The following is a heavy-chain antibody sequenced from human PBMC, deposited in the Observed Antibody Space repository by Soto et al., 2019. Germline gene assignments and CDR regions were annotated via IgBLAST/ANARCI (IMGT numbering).Heavy chain of an antibody. V-gene: IGHV3-11*01. CDR1: GFIFSDYY. CDR2: ISGNGRII. J-gene: IGHJ4*02. CDR3: ARDFDADSRTDFDY. D-gene: IGHD4-17*01. Sequence: QVLLVDSGGGLVKPGGSLRLSCATSGFIFSDYYMHWIRQAPGKGLEWISYISGNGRIIQYADSAKGRFTISRDNAQNSLYLQMNSLRAEDTALYFCARDFDADSRTDFDYWGQGTLVTVSS.